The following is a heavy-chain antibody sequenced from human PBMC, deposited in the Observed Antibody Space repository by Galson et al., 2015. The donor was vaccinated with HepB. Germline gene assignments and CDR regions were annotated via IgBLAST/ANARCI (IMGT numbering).Heavy chain of an antibody. CDR2: VSGSGGRK. CDR3: AKYQRLRFLASYYDAFDI. CDR1: GLTFGSYA. Sequence: SLRLSCAASGLTFGSYAMSWVRQAPGKGLEWVSGVSGSGGRKYYANSVKGQFTISRDNSKKTLYLQINSLRADDTAVYYCAKYQRLRFLASYYDAFDIWGQGTMVTVSS. D-gene: IGHD3-3*01. J-gene: IGHJ3*02. V-gene: IGHV3-23*01.